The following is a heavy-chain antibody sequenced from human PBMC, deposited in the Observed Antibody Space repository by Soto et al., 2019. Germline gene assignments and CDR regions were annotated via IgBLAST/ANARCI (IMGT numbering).Heavy chain of an antibody. V-gene: IGHV1-18*01. CDR3: ARAGQYYDSSGYAN. D-gene: IGHD3-22*01. CDR2: ISVYNGNT. Sequence: QVKLVQSGTEVKQPGASMKVSCKASGYSFATSGISWVRQAPGQGLEWMGWISVYNGNTNYDQKIQDRVTMTTDTSTSTAYLELRDLRSDATAVYYCARAGQYYDSSGYANWGQGTLVTVSS. CDR1: GYSFATSG. J-gene: IGHJ4*02.